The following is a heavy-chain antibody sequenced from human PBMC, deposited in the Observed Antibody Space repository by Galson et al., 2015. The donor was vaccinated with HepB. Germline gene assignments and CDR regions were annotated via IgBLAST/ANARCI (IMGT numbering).Heavy chain of an antibody. CDR2: IKQDGSEK. D-gene: IGHD3-10*02. Sequence: SLRLSCAASGFTFSSYWMSWVRQAPGKGLEWVANIKQDGSEKYYVDSVKGRFTISRDNAKNSLYLQMNSLRAEDTAVYYCARDLHITMWGRQAPYFDLWGRGTLVTVSS. J-gene: IGHJ2*01. V-gene: IGHV3-7*03. CDR3: ARDLHITMWGRQAPYFDL. CDR1: GFTFSSYW.